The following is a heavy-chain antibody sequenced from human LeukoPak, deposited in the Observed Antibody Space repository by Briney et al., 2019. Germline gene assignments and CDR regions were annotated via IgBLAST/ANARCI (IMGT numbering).Heavy chain of an antibody. J-gene: IGHJ5*02. CDR2: ISGSGGST. Sequence: GGSLRLSCAASGFTFSTYAMSWVRQAPGKGLEWVSAISGSGGSTNYADSVKGRVTVSRDNSKNTLYLQMNSLRAEDTAVYYCAKEPDYSNYYSWFDPWGQGTLVTVPS. CDR1: GFTFSTYA. D-gene: IGHD4-11*01. CDR3: AKEPDYSNYYSWFDP. V-gene: IGHV3-23*01.